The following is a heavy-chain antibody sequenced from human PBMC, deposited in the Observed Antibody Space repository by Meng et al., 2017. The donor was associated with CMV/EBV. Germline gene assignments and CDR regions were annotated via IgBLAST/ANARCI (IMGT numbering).Heavy chain of an antibody. CDR2: IYYSGST. V-gene: IGHV4-30-4*08. Sequence: QGEVRRSGPGRVQPSHALSLTCTGSGGSISIGDYYWSWIRQPPGKGLEWIGYIYYSGSTNYNPSLKSRVTISVDTSKNQFSLKLSSVTAADTAVYYCARDNRRGGVDYWGQGTLVTVSS. J-gene: IGHJ4*02. D-gene: IGHD3-3*01. CDR3: ARDNRRGGVDY. CDR1: GGSISIGDYY.